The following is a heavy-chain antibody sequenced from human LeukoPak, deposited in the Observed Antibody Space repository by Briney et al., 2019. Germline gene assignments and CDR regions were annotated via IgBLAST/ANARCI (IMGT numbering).Heavy chain of an antibody. Sequence: SVKVSCKASGGTFSSYAISWVRQAPGQGLEWMGGIIPIFGTANYAQKFQGRATITADESTSTAYMVLSSLRSEDTAVYYCASPRSGGYYFDYWGQGTLVTVSS. D-gene: IGHD3-10*01. CDR1: GGTFSSYA. CDR3: ASPRSGGYYFDY. V-gene: IGHV1-69*01. J-gene: IGHJ4*02. CDR2: IIPIFGTA.